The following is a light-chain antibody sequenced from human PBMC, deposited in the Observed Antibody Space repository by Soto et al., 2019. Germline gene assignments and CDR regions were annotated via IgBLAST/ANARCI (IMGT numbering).Light chain of an antibody. CDR2: DAS. J-gene: IGKJ5*01. V-gene: IGKV3-11*01. Sequence: IVLTQSPATLSLSPWGRATLSCRASQSVSSYLAWYQQKPGQAPRLLIYDASNRATGIPARFSGSGSGTDFTLTINSLEPEDFAVYYCQQRSNWPSITFGQGTRLEIK. CDR1: QSVSSY. CDR3: QQRSNWPSIT.